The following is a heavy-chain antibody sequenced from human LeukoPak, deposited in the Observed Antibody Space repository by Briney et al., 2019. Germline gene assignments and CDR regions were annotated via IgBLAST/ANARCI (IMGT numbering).Heavy chain of an antibody. Sequence: PGGSLRLSCVTSGFTFNTYWMTWVRQAPGKGLEWVANINQDGSEKYYVDSVKGRFTISRDHTNNSLYLQMNTLRAEDTAVYYCARALFPYFDPWGQGTLVIVSS. CDR1: GFTFNTYW. CDR3: ARALFPYFDP. J-gene: IGHJ5*02. CDR2: INQDGSEK. V-gene: IGHV3-7*01.